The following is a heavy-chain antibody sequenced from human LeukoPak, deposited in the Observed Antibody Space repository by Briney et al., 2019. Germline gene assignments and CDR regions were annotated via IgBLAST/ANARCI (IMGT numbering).Heavy chain of an antibody. D-gene: IGHD4-23*01. Sequence: ASVKVSCKVSGYALSESSMHWVRQAPGKGLEWMGGFDPEDDERVYAQMLQGRVTMTEDTSTDTAYMELSSLRSEDTAVYYCARSPPIYGGNARFDYWGQGTLVTVSS. CDR3: ARSPPIYGGNARFDY. J-gene: IGHJ4*02. CDR1: GYALSESS. CDR2: FDPEDDER. V-gene: IGHV1-24*01.